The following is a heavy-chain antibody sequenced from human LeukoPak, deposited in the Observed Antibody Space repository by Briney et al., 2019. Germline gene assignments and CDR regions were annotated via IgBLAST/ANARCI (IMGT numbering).Heavy chain of an antibody. V-gene: IGHV3-74*01. CDR1: GFTFSSYW. Sequence: GGSLRLSCAASGFTFSSYWMHWVRQAPGKGLVWVSRINSDGSSTSYADSVEGRFTISRDNAKNTLYLQMNSLRAEDTAVYYCARAYSGSYYDYWGQGTLVTVSS. J-gene: IGHJ4*02. CDR2: INSDGSST. CDR3: ARAYSGSYYDY. D-gene: IGHD1-26*01.